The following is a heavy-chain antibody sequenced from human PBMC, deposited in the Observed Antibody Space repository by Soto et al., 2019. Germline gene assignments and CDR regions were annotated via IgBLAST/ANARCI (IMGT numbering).Heavy chain of an antibody. J-gene: IGHJ5*02. CDR1: GFTFSSYS. D-gene: IGHD3-16*01. Sequence: ESGGGLVQPGGSLRLSCAASGFTFSSYSMNWVRQAPGKGLEWVSYISSSSSTIYYADSVKGRFTISRDNAKNSLYLQMNSLRDEDTAVYYCAGSGEDEPPNGYNWFDPWGQGTLVTVSS. CDR3: AGSGEDEPPNGYNWFDP. V-gene: IGHV3-48*02. CDR2: ISSSSSTI.